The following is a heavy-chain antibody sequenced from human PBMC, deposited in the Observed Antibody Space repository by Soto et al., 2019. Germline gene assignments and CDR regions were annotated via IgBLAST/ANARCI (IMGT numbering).Heavy chain of an antibody. Sequence: PGESLKISRKGSGYSFTNFWIAWVRQMPGKGLEWMGIIYPGDSDTRFSPSFQGQVTISVDKSVSTAYLQWSSLKASDTATYYCARRNSYYDSSGYEGNYFDYWGQGTLVTVSS. CDR3: ARRNSYYDSSGYEGNYFDY. J-gene: IGHJ4*02. CDR2: IYPGDSDT. D-gene: IGHD3-22*01. CDR1: GYSFTNFW. V-gene: IGHV5-51*01.